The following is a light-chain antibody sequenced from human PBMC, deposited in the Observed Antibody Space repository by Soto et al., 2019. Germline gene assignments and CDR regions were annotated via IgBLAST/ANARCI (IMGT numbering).Light chain of an antibody. CDR3: QSWDTSPPTVV. Sequence: QSVLTQPPSVSGAPGQRVTISCTGSGSNIGKGYDVHWYHQIPGGAPKLLIYEKERRPSGVPDRFSASTSGASASLAITRLQAEDEGDYYCQSWDTSPPTVVFGGGTKLTVL. CDR2: EKE. V-gene: IGLV1-40*01. J-gene: IGLJ2*01. CDR1: GSNIGKGYD.